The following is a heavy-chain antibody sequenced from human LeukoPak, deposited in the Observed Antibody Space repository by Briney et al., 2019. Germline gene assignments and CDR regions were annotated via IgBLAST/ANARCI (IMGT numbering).Heavy chain of an antibody. CDR3: ARHYDILTGYYNY. D-gene: IGHD3-9*01. J-gene: IGHJ4*02. CDR2: IYYSGST. CDR1: GGSISSNSYY. Sequence: SETLSLTCAVSGGSISSNSYYWGWIRQPPGKGLEWIGSIYYSGSTYYNPSLKSRVTISVDTSKNQFSLKLSSVTAADTAVYYCARHYDILTGYYNYWGQGTLVTVSS. V-gene: IGHV4-39*01.